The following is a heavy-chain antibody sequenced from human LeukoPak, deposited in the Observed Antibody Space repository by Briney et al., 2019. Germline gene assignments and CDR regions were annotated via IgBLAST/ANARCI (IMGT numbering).Heavy chain of an antibody. D-gene: IGHD1-1*01. J-gene: IGHJ4*02. V-gene: IGHV3-48*03. CDR1: GFTFSSYE. Sequence: GGSLRLSCAASGFTFSSYEMNWVRQAPGQGLEWVSYISSSRSTIYYADSVKGRFTISRDNAKNSLYLQMNSLRPEDTAVYYCARDRTTGTTVAFEYWGQGTLVTVSS. CDR2: ISSSRSTI. CDR3: ARDRTTGTTVAFEY.